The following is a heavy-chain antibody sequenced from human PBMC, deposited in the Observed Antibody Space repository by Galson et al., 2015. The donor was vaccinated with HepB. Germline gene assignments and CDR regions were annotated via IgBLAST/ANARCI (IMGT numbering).Heavy chain of an antibody. J-gene: IGHJ4*02. CDR3: ARHWRTYYYDSSGYYLFDY. D-gene: IGHD3-22*01. CDR2: IDPSDSYT. CDR1: GYSFTSYW. V-gene: IGHV5-10-1*01. Sequence: QSGAEVKKPGESLRISCKGSGYSFTSYWISWVRQMPGKGLEWMGRIDPSDSYTNYSPSFQGHVTISADKSISTADLQWSSLKASDTAMYYCARHWRTYYYDSSGYYLFDYWGQGTLVTVSS.